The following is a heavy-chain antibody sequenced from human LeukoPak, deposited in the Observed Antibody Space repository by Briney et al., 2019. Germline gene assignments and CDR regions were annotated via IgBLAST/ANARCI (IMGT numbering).Heavy chain of an antibody. V-gene: IGHV3-21*04. CDR3: AKSEVVGVTRGGSTFDY. CDR1: GFTFSNYS. D-gene: IGHD1-26*01. Sequence: GGSLRLSCAASGFTFSNYSVNWVRQAPGRGLEWVSSISSGRSYVYYADSVKGRFTISRDNSKNTLYLQMNSLRAEDTAVYYCAKSEVVGVTRGGSTFDYWGQGTLVTVSS. J-gene: IGHJ4*02. CDR2: ISSGRSYV.